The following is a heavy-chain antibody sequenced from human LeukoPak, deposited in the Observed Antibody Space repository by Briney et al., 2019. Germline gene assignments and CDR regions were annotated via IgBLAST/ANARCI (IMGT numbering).Heavy chain of an antibody. V-gene: IGHV3-48*03. CDR1: GFTFSNYE. CDR2: ISSTGRTM. CDR3: ARLSRATPGY. J-gene: IGHJ4*02. Sequence: GGSLRLSCADSGFTFSNYEMVWVRQAPGKGLEWVSYISSTGRTMYYADSVKGRFTISRDNAKKSLYLQMNSLRAEDTAVYYCARLSRATPGYWGQGTLVTVSS.